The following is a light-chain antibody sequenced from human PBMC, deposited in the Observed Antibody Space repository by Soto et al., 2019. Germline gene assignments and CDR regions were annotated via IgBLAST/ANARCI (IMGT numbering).Light chain of an antibody. Sequence: DIQMTQSPSSLSASVGDRVTITCRASQGISNYVAWYQQKPGKVPKLLIYAASTLQSGVPSRFSGSGSGTDFTLNISSRQPEDVATYYCRKYNRAPYTFGQGPKLEIK. CDR2: AAS. CDR1: QGISNY. CDR3: RKYNRAPYT. V-gene: IGKV1-27*01. J-gene: IGKJ2*01.